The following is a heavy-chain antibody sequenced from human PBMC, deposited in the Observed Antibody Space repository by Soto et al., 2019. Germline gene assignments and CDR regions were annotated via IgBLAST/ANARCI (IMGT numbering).Heavy chain of an antibody. CDR3: ARRSSSWYGPPRY. CDR2: IYPGDSDT. J-gene: IGHJ4*02. D-gene: IGHD6-13*01. V-gene: IGHV5-51*01. CDR1: GYSFTSYW. Sequence: ESLKISCKGSGYSFTSYWIGWVRQMPGKGLEWMGIIYPGDSDTRYSPSFQGQVTISADKSISTTYLQWSSLKASDTAMYYCARRSSSWYGPPRYWGQGTLVTGSS.